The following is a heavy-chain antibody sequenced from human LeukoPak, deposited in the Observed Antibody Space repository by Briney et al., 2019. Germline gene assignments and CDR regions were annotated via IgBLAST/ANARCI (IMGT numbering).Heavy chain of an antibody. CDR2: ISSSSPI. Sequence: GGSLRLSCAASGFTFSSYSMNWVRQAPGKGLEWVSYISSSSPIYYADSVKGRFTISRDNAKNSLYLQMNSLRAEDTAVYYCARGGSTGNWFDPWGQGTLVTVSS. CDR1: GFTFSSYS. CDR3: ARGGSTGNWFDP. V-gene: IGHV3-48*01. J-gene: IGHJ5*02. D-gene: IGHD2-2*01.